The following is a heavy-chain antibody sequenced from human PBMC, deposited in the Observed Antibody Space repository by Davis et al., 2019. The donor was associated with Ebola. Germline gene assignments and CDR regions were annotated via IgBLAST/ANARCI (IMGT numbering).Heavy chain of an antibody. CDR3: ARGGVSPPYYYYGMDV. D-gene: IGHD1-26*01. J-gene: IGHJ6*02. V-gene: IGHV4-59*01. Sequence: SETLSLTCTVSGGSISSYYWSWIRQPPGKGLEWIGYIYYSGSTNYNPSLKSRVTISVDTSKNQFSLKLSSVTAADTAVYYCARGGVSPPYYYYGMDVWGQGTTVTVSS. CDR2: IYYSGST. CDR1: GGSISSYY.